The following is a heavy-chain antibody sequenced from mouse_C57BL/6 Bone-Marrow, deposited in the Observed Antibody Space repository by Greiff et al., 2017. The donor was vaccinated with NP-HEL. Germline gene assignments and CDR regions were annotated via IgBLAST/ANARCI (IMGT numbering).Heavy chain of an antibody. Sequence: EVQLQQSWAELVRPGASVKLSCTASGFNIKDYYMHWVKQRPEQGLEWIGRIDPEDGDTEYAPKFQGKATMTADTSSNTAYLQLSSLTSEDTAVYYCTTFGSRDWYFDVWGTGTTVTVSS. CDR1: GFNIKDYY. J-gene: IGHJ1*03. CDR3: TTFGSRDWYFDV. D-gene: IGHD1-1*01. V-gene: IGHV14-1*01. CDR2: IDPEDGDT.